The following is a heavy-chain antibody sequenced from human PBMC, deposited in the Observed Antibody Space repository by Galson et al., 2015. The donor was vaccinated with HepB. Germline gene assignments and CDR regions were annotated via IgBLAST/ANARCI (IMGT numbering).Heavy chain of an antibody. CDR3: ARARSDDSSGYYYDY. Sequence: SVMVSCRASGGTFTWYAISRVRSAPGQGLKWMGEIIPFFGTANYAQKFQDRVTITADKSTSAAYMKLRSLRSEDTAVYYCARARSDDSSGYYYDYWGQGTLVTVSS. V-gene: IGHV1-69*06. CDR1: GGTFTWYA. J-gene: IGHJ4*02. CDR2: IIPFFGTA. D-gene: IGHD3-22*01.